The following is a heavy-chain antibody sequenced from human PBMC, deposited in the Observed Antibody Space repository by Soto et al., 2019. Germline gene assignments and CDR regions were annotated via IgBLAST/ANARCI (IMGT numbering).Heavy chain of an antibody. D-gene: IGHD6-19*01. CDR1: AFTFKNHW. CDR3: AKDLQWLVQGPYY. J-gene: IGHJ4*02. Sequence: GGSLRLSCAASAFTFKNHWMHWVRQVPGKGPVWVSRINGDGSFTSYADAVKGRFTISRDNAKNTLSLQMNSLRAEDTAVYYCAKDLQWLVQGPYYWGQGTLVTLAS. CDR2: INGDGSFT. V-gene: IGHV3-74*01.